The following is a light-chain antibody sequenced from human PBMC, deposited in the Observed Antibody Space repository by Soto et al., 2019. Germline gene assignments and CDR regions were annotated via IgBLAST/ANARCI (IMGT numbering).Light chain of an antibody. CDR1: QSVSSN. V-gene: IGKV3-15*01. CDR3: QQYNTWPPLT. CDR2: GAS. J-gene: IGKJ4*01. Sequence: EILMTQSPATLSVSPGERATLSCRASQSVSSNLAWYQQKPGQTPRLLIYGASTRATGIPARFSGSGSGTEITLTISSLQSEDFAGYYCQQYNTWPPLTFGGGTKVEIK.